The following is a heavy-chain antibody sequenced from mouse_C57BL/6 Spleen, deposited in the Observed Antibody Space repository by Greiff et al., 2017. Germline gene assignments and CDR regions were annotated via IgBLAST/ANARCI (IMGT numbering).Heavy chain of an antibody. J-gene: IGHJ4*01. Sequence: EVKLQQSVAELVRPGASVKLSCTASGFNIKNTYMHWVKQRPEQGLEWIGRIDPANGNTKYAPKFQGKATITADTSSNTAYLQLSSLTSDDTAICSSARIATVVGYAMDYWGQGTSVTVSS. CDR1: GFNIKNTY. D-gene: IGHD1-1*01. V-gene: IGHV14-3*01. CDR2: IDPANGNT. CDR3: ARIATVVGYAMDY.